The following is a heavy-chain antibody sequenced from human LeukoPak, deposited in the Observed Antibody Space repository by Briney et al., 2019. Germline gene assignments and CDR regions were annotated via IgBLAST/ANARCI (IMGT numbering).Heavy chain of an antibody. V-gene: IGHV3-23*01. Sequence: PGGSLRLSCAASGFTFSSYAMSWVRQAPGKGLEWVSAISGSGGSTCYADSVKGRFTISRDNSKNTLYLQMNSLRAEDTAVYYCAKDPGLLWFGESQYFDYWGQGTLVTVSS. CDR1: GFTFSSYA. CDR3: AKDPGLLWFGESQYFDY. J-gene: IGHJ4*02. CDR2: ISGSGGST. D-gene: IGHD3-10*01.